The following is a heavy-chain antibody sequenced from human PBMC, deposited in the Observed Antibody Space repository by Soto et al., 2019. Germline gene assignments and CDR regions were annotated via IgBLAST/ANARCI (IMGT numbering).Heavy chain of an antibody. J-gene: IGHJ4*02. CDR3: ARGQGSWLIDY. CDR1: GGTFSSYA. D-gene: IGHD3-22*01. CDR2: IIPILGIA. Sequence: SVKVSCKASGGTFSSYAISWVRQAPGQGLEWMGRIIPILGIANYAQKFQGRVTITADKSTSTAYMELSSLRSEDTAVYYCARGQGSWLIDYWGQGTLVTVSS. V-gene: IGHV1-69*04.